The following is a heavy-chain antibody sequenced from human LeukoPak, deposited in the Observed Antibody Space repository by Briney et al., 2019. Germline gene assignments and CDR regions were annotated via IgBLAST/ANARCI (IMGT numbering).Heavy chain of an antibody. D-gene: IGHD1-26*01. CDR1: GFTFRSHE. CDR3: VRDIEGDYVRNDGFDY. CDR2: ITGSGATI. Sequence: PGGSLNLSCSASGFTFRSHEMNWVRQAPGKGLEWIYYITGSGATIYYADSVKGPFTISRDNAKNSLYLQMDSLRVEDAAIYYCVRDIEGDYVRNDGFDYWGPGTLVTVSS. V-gene: IGHV3-48*03. J-gene: IGHJ4*02.